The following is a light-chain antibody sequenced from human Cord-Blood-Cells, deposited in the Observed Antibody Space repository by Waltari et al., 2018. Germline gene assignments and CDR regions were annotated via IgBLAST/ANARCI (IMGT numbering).Light chain of an antibody. V-gene: IGLV2-11*01. CDR3: CSYAGSYV. Sequence: QSALTQPRSVSGSPVQSVTISCTGTSSDFVGYNYVSWYQQHPGKAPKLMIYDVSKRPSGVPDRFSGSKSGNTASLTISGLQAEDEADYYCCSYAGSYVFGTGTKVTVL. J-gene: IGLJ1*01. CDR2: DVS. CDR1: SSDFVGYNY.